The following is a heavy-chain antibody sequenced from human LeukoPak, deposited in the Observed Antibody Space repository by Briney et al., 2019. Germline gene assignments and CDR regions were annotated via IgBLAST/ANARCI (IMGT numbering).Heavy chain of an antibody. Sequence: KGGASLKISYTADGYIFSIYWIGCVRQMPGKGLEWMAIIYPGDSDTKYSPSFQGQVTISADKSISTAYLQWSSLRASDTAMYYCARVFGRWLRGYFDYWGQGALVTVSS. CDR3: ARVFGRWLRGYFDY. CDR2: IYPGDSDT. J-gene: IGHJ4*02. D-gene: IGHD5-12*01. CDR1: GYIFSIYW. V-gene: IGHV5-51*01.